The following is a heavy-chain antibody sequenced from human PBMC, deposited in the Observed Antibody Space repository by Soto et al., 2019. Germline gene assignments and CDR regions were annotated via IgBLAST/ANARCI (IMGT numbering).Heavy chain of an antibody. CDR1: GFTFSSYA. CDR3: GRSFGPAKYGSGSYFDY. Sequence: GGSLRLSCAASGFTFSSYAMSWVRQAPGKGLEWVSAISGSGGSTYYADSVKGRFTISRDNSKNTLYLQMNSLRAEDTAVYYCGRSFGPAKYGSGSYFDYWGQGTLVTVSS. D-gene: IGHD3-10*01. CDR2: ISGSGGST. V-gene: IGHV3-23*01. J-gene: IGHJ4*02.